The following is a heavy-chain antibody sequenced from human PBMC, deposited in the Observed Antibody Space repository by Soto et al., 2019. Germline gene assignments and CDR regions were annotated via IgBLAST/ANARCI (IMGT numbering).Heavy chain of an antibody. Sequence: EVQVLESGGGLVQPGGSPRLSCAATGFTFSDFAMSWVRQAPGKGLEWVSRIYGGGNGPHYADSVKGRVTISRDNSKNTLYLQINSLRAEDTAVYYCAKMEGMDPWAYSFDYWGQGTLVTVSS. CDR1: GFTFSDFA. CDR3: AKMEGMDPWAYSFDY. J-gene: IGHJ4*02. D-gene: IGHD2-2*03. CDR2: IYGGGNGP. V-gene: IGHV3-23*01.